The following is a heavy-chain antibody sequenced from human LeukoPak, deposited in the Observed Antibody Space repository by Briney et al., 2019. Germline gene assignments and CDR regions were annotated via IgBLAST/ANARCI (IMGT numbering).Heavy chain of an antibody. V-gene: IGHV4-39*01. CDR3: ASLLNGGVSHWFDP. J-gene: IGHJ5*02. Sequence: GSLRLSCATSGFSFNNDWMDWVRQAPGKGLEWIGTIYYTGSTYYNSSLKSRVTISVDTSKNQFSLKLSSVTAADTAVYYCASLLNGGVSHWFDPWGQGTLVTVSS. CDR2: IYYTGST. CDR1: GFSFNNDW. D-gene: IGHD7-27*01.